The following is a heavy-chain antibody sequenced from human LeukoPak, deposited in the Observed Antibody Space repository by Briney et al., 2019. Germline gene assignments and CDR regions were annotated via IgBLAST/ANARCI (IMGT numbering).Heavy chain of an antibody. CDR1: GFTFSRYW. CDR3: ATESVEMATIIGYFDY. CDR2: RKQDGSDK. V-gene: IGHV3-7*01. Sequence: GGSLRLSCAVSGFTFSRYWLSWVRQAPGKGLECVASRKQDGSDKFYVDSVKGRFTISRDNAKNSLYLQMNSLRAEDTAVYYCATESVEMATIIGYFDYWGQGTLVTVSS. J-gene: IGHJ4*02. D-gene: IGHD5-24*01.